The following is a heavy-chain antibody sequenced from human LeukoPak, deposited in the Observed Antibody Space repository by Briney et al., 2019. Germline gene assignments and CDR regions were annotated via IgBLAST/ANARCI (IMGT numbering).Heavy chain of an antibody. V-gene: IGHV5-51*01. J-gene: IGHJ4*02. CDR2: IYPEDSGA. CDR1: GYSFTNYW. D-gene: IGHD1-26*01. CDR3: ARRDTGSQGAFDY. Sequence: GESLKISCKASGYSFTNYWIGWVRQMPGKGLEWMGIIYPEDSGARYSPPFQGQVTISADKSISTAFLQWSNLKASDNGMYYCARRDTGSQGAFDYWGQGTLVTVSS.